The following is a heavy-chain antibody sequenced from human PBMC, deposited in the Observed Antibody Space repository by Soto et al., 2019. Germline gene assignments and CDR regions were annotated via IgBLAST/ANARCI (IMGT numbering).Heavy chain of an antibody. Sequence: QVQLQQWGTGLLKPSETLSLNCAVYGGSFSGYYWSWIRQPPGKGLELIGEINHRGSINYNPSLKSRVTMSVASSKSQFSLALNSVTAADTAVFYCARGSRMAMQEASGMPYYYHGLAVWGQGTAVPVSS. CDR3: ARGSRMAMQEASGMPYYYHGLAV. CDR1: GGSFSGYY. CDR2: INHRGSI. V-gene: IGHV4-34*01. J-gene: IGHJ6*02. D-gene: IGHD6-25*01.